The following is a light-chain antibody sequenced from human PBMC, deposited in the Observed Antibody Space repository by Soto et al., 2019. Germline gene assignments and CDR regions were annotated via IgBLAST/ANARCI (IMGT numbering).Light chain of an antibody. V-gene: IGKV3-11*01. J-gene: IGKJ4*01. CDR3: QQRTNWPPT. CDR2: DAS. CDR1: QSVSSH. Sequence: EIVLTQSPATLSLSPGERATLSCTASQSVSSHLAWYQQKPGQAPRLLIYDASNRATGIPPRFGGSGSGTDFTLTISSLEPEDFAVYYCQQRTNWPPTFGGGTKVEI.